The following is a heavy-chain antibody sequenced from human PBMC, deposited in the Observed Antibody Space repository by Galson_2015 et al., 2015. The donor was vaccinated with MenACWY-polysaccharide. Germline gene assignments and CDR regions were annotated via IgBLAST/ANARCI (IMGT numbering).Heavy chain of an antibody. V-gene: IGHV3-23*01. J-gene: IGHJ4*02. D-gene: IGHD3-16*01. CDR1: GFIFSSYA. CDR2: IDGRGANT. Sequence: ALRLSCAASGFIFSSYAMAWVRQAPGKGLDWVSSIDGRGANTYYKDSVKGRFTISRDSSKNTLYSQLNSLRADDSAVYFCAREHCDEVRCYGVPDDFWGQGTLVTVSS. CDR3: AREHCDEVRCYGVPDDF.